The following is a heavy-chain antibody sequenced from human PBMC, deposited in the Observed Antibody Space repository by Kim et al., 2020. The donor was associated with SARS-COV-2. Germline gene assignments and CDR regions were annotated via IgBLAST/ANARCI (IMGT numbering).Heavy chain of an antibody. D-gene: IGHD2-15*01. CDR3: ARDEGGGFDP. V-gene: IGHV3-13*01. CDR2: DT. Sequence: DTYYPGSVKGRFTISRENAKNSLYLQMNSLRAGDTAVYYCARDEGGGFDPWGQGTLVTVSS. J-gene: IGHJ5*02.